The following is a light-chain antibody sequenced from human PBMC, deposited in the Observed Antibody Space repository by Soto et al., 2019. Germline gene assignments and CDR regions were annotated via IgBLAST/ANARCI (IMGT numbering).Light chain of an antibody. CDR3: HQYSSSPWT. V-gene: IGKV3-20*01. Sequence: EIVLTQSPDTLSLSPGQIATLSFSASQRVSSSFLAWYQQRPGQAPRLLFYDASRRATGIPDKFSASGSGTDFSLTISNLEPEDFAVYYCHQYSSSPWTFGQGTKVDI. J-gene: IGKJ1*01. CDR1: QRVSSSF. CDR2: DAS.